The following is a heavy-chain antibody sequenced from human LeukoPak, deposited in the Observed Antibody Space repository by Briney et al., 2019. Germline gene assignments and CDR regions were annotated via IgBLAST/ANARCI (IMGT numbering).Heavy chain of an antibody. CDR3: AAYYYYYYYIDV. CDR1: GGSISSSSYY. J-gene: IGHJ6*03. V-gene: IGHV4-39*01. Sequence: KASETLSLTCTVSGGSISSSSYYWGWIRQPPGKGLEWIGTSYYSGTTYYNPSLKSRVAISVDTSTNQFSLNLTSVTAADTAVYYCAAYYYYYYYIDVWGKGTTVTVSS. CDR2: SYYSGTT. D-gene: IGHD3-16*01.